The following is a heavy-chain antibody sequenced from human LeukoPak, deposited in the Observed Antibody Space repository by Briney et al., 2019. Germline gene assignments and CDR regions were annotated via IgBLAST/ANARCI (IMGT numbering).Heavy chain of an antibody. D-gene: IGHD6-19*01. V-gene: IGHV3-33*06. CDR3: AKDSGYSGWPFDY. CDR2: IWYDGSNK. J-gene: IGHJ4*02. Sequence: GGSLRLSCAASGFTFSSYGMHWVRQAPGKGLEWGAVIWYDGSNKYYTDSAKRRFNLSRDNSKNTLYLQMNSLRAEDTAVYYCAKDSGYSGWPFDYWGQGTLVTVSS. CDR1: GFTFSSYG.